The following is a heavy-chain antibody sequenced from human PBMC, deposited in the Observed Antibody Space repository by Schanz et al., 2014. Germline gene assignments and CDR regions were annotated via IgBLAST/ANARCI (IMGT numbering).Heavy chain of an antibody. V-gene: IGHV3-74*01. CDR1: GFTFSDSW. CDR2: TSNDGSFT. Sequence: EVQLVESGGGLVQPGGSLRLSCAASGFTFSDSWMHWVRQAPGKGLVWVSRTSNDGSFTTFADSVKGRFTISRDTPKNTLYVQMNSLRADDTAVYYCARGPLGTSPWGQGTLVTVS. D-gene: IGHD5-12*01. J-gene: IGHJ5*02. CDR3: ARGPLGTSP.